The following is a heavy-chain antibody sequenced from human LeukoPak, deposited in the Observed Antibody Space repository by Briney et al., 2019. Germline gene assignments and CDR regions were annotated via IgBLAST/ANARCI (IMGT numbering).Heavy chain of an antibody. CDR3: ATPYYYDSSGYSDSFDY. J-gene: IGHJ4*02. CDR1: GGSITSSSYF. D-gene: IGHD3-22*01. V-gene: IGHV4-39*05. Sequence: PSETPSLTCTVSGGSITSSSYFWGRFRQPPGKGLEWIGSIPYSGITYYNPSLKSRVTMSVDSPKNQFSLKLSSVTAADTAVYYCATPYYYDSSGYSDSFDYWGQGTLVTVSS. CDR2: IPYSGIT.